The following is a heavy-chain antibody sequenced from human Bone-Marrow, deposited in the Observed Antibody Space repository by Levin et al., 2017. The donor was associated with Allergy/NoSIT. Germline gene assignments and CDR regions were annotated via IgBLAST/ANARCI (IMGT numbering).Heavy chain of an antibody. V-gene: IGHV1-18*01. CDR3: ARGLPVLLWFGTLDY. CDR1: GYTFTSYG. J-gene: IGHJ4*02. D-gene: IGHD3-10*01. CDR2: ISAYNGNT. Sequence: ASVKVSCKASGYTFTSYGISWVRQAPGQGLEWMGWISAYNGNTNYAQKLQGRVTMTTDTSTSTAYMELRSLRSDDTAVYYCARGLPVLLWFGTLDYWGQGTLVTVSS.